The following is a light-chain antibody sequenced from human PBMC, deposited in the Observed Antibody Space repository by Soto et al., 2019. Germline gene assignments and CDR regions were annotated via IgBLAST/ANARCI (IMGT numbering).Light chain of an antibody. CDR1: SSDVGGYNY. Sequence: QSALTQPASMSGSPGQSITISCTGTSSDVGGYNYVSWYQQHPGKAPKLMIYDVSNRPSGVSNRFSGSKSGNTASLTISGLQAEDEADYYCSSYTSSSLYVFGTGTKLTVL. CDR3: SSYTSSSLYV. CDR2: DVS. V-gene: IGLV2-14*01. J-gene: IGLJ1*01.